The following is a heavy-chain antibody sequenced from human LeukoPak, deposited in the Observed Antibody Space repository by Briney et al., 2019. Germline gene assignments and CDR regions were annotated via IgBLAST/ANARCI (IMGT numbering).Heavy chain of an antibody. J-gene: IGHJ3*02. V-gene: IGHV4-31*03. D-gene: IGHD2-15*01. CDR3: ARGAVCSGGSCGDAFDI. Sequence: PSETLSLTCTVSGGSISSGGYYWSWIRQHPGKGLEWIGYIYYSGSTYYNPSLKSRVTISVDTSKNQFSLKLSSVTAADTAVYYCARGAVCSGGSCGDAFDIWGQGTMVTVSS. CDR2: IYYSGST. CDR1: GGSISSGGYY.